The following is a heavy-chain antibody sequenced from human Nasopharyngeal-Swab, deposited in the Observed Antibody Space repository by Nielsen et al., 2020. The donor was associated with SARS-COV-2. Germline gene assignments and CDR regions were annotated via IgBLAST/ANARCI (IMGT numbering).Heavy chain of an antibody. CDR2: ISGRGGST. CDR1: GFNFSSYA. Sequence: GESLKIPCAASGFNFSSYAMSWVRQAPGKGLEWVSAISGRGGSTYYADSVKGRFTISRDNSKNTLYLQMNSLRAEDTAVYYCAKDLGLWSGYSYYYGMDVWGQGTTVTVSS. D-gene: IGHD3-3*01. J-gene: IGHJ6*02. CDR3: AKDLGLWSGYSYYYGMDV. V-gene: IGHV3-23*01.